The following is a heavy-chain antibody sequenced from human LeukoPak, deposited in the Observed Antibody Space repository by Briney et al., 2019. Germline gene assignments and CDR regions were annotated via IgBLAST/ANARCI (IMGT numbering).Heavy chain of an antibody. CDR3: ARDEDGASPLGY. V-gene: IGHV3-74*01. J-gene: IGHJ4*02. CDR1: GFTISSYW. D-gene: IGHD5-24*01. CDR2: INSDGSDT. Sequence: PGGSLRLSCAASGFTISSYWMHWVRQVPGKGLVWVSHINSDGSDTTYADSVKGRFTISRDNAKNRLFLQMNSLRADDTAVYYCARDEDGASPLGYWGQGTLVTVSS.